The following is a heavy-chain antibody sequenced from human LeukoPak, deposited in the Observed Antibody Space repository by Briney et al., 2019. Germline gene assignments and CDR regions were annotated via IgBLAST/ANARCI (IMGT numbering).Heavy chain of an antibody. Sequence: SGKVSCKASGGSFRTYPISWVRQAPGQGLEWMGGLTQFFRRTNYTQKFQGRLTITTDESSSTAYMELSDLRSDDTAVYYCATSESGRSWDWFAPWGQGTLVTVSS. CDR2: LTQFFRRT. J-gene: IGHJ5*02. D-gene: IGHD3-10*01. CDR3: ATSESGRSWDWFAP. V-gene: IGHV1-69*05. CDR1: GGSFRTYP.